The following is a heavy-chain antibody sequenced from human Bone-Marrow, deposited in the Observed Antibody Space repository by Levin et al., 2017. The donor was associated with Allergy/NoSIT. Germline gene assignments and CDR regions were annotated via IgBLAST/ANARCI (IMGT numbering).Heavy chain of an antibody. CDR2: ISATGSST. V-gene: IGHV3-23*01. J-gene: IGHJ5*01. CDR3: AKDVYSNYQNWFDS. Sequence: LSLTCVGSGFTFSSYALNWVRQVPGKGLDWISSISATGSSTYYADSVKGRFTISRDNSQNTVYLQMSSLGAEDTAVYYCAKDVYSNYQNWFDSWGQGILVTVSS. D-gene: IGHD4-11*01. CDR1: GFTFSSYA.